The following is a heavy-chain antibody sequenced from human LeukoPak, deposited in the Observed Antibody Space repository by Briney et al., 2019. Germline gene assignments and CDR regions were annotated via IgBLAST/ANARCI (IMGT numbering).Heavy chain of an antibody. J-gene: IGHJ6*02. CDR3: AKDLRAGYGDYPFYYYYGMDV. CDR2: ISYDGSNK. D-gene: IGHD4-17*01. V-gene: IGHV3-30*18. Sequence: SGGSLRLSCAASGFTFSSYGMHWVRQAPGKGLEWVAVISYDGSNKYYADSVKGRFTISRDNSKNTLYLQMNSLRAEDTAVYYCAKDLRAGYGDYPFYYYYGMDVWGQGTTVTVSS. CDR1: GFTFSSYG.